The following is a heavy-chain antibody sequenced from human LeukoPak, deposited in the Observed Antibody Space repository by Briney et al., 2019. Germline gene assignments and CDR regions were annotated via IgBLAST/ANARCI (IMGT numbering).Heavy chain of an antibody. CDR2: INSDGSST. V-gene: IGHV3-74*01. D-gene: IGHD3-22*01. Sequence: GGSLRLSCAASGFTFSSYEMNWVRQAPGKGLVWVSRINSDGSSTSYADSVKGRFTISRDNAKNTLYLQMNSLRAEDTAVYYCARDGDYYYDSSAYDYWGQGTLVTVSS. CDR3: ARDGDYYYDSSAYDY. J-gene: IGHJ4*02. CDR1: GFTFSSYE.